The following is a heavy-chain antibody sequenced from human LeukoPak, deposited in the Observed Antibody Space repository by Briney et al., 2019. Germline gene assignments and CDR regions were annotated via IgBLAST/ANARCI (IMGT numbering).Heavy chain of an antibody. CDR3: ASQVVAATLSYDY. CDR1: GGSFSGYY. D-gene: IGHD2-15*01. CDR2: IYYSGNT. Sequence: SETLSLTCAVYGGSFSGYYWGWIRQPPGKGLEWIGSIYYSGNTYYNPSLKSRVTISVDTSKNQFSLKLSSVTAADTAVYYCASQVVAATLSYDYWGQGTLVTVSS. J-gene: IGHJ4*02. V-gene: IGHV4-34*01.